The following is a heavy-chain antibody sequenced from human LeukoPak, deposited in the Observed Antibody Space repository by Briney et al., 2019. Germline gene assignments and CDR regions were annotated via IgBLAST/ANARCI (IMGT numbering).Heavy chain of an antibody. CDR2: IYYSGST. D-gene: IGHD3-3*01. Sequence: SETLSLTCAVYGGSFSGYYWSWIRQPPGKGLEWIGYIYYSGSTNYNPSLKSRVTISVDTSKNQFSLKLSSVTAADTAVYYCARAHYDFWSGYLNWFDPWGQGTLVTVSS. J-gene: IGHJ5*02. CDR1: GGSFSGYY. V-gene: IGHV4-59*01. CDR3: ARAHYDFWSGYLNWFDP.